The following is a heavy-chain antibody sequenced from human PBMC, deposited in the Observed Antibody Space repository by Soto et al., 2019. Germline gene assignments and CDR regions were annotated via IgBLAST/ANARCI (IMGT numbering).Heavy chain of an antibody. Sequence: EVQLLESGGGLVQPGGSLRLSCAASGFTFSTYAMSWVRQAPGKGLEWISAVSGSGGSTYYADSVKGRFTISRDNAKETLYLQMNHLRAEDTAVYYCEKPPDYTWNDYWGQGTLVTVSS. CDR2: VSGSGGST. D-gene: IGHD1-20*01. V-gene: IGHV3-23*01. CDR1: GFTFSTYA. CDR3: EKPPDYTWNDY. J-gene: IGHJ4*02.